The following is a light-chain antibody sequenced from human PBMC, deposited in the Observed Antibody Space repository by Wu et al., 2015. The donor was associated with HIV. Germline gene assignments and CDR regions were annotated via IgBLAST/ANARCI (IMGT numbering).Light chain of an antibody. CDR1: QSVGSTF. CDR2: DAS. J-gene: IGKJ4*01. Sequence: EIXLTQSPGTLSLSPGERATLSCRASQSVGSTFLAWYQQKPGQAPRLLIHDASSRATGIPDRFSGSGSGTDFTLTISRLEPEDFAVYYCQQYGSSPLTFGGGTKVEIK. V-gene: IGKV3-20*01. CDR3: QQYGSSPLT.